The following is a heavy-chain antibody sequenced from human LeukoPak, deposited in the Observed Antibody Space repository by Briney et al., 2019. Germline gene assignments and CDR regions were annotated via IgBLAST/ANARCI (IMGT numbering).Heavy chain of an antibody. V-gene: IGHV5-51*01. CDR3: PSLRYDSSGHTDAFDI. D-gene: IGHD3-22*01. J-gene: IGHJ3*02. CDR1: GYSFTSYW. CDR2: IYPGDSDT. Sequence: GGSLKISHKGSGYSFTSYWIGWVRQMPGESLEGVGIIYPGDSDTRYSPSFQGQVTISADKSISTAYLQWSSLKASDTAMYYCPSLRYDSSGHTDAFDIWGQGTMVTVSS.